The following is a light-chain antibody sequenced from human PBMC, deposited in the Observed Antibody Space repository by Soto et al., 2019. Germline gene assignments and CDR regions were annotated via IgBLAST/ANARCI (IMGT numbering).Light chain of an antibody. V-gene: IGKV3-20*01. CDR3: QQYGTSPRT. CDR1: QSVRSSY. CDR2: GVS. Sequence: EIVLTQSPGTLSLARGERATLSCRASQSVRSSYLAWYQQKLGQAPRLLIYGVSNRATGIPDRFRGSGSGTDFTLTISRLESEDFAVYYCQQYGTSPRTFGQGTKVEIK. J-gene: IGKJ1*01.